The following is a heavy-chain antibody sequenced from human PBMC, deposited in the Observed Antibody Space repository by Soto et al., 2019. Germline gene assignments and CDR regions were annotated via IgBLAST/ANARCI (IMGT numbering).Heavy chain of an antibody. J-gene: IGHJ5*02. CDR3: ARVSGGSYGWFDP. CDR2: IIPIFGTA. V-gene: IGHV1-69*13. Sequence: SVKVSCKASGGTFGSYAISWVRQAPGQGLEWMGGIIPIFGTANYAQKFQGRVTITADESTSTAYMELSSLRSEDTAVYYCARVSGGSYGWFDPWGQGTLVTVSS. CDR1: GGTFGSYA. D-gene: IGHD1-26*01.